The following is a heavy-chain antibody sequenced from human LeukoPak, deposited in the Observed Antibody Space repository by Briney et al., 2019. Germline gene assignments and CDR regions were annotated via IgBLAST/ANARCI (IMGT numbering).Heavy chain of an antibody. V-gene: IGHV4-4*07. Sequence: SETLSLTCTVSGGSISSYYWSWIRQPAGKGLEWIGRIYTSGSTNYNPSLKSRVTMSVDTSKNQFSLKLSFVTAADTAVYYCARDPPYSSGWSYYFDYWGQGTLVTVSS. CDR3: ARDPPYSSGWSYYFDY. D-gene: IGHD6-19*01. CDR2: IYTSGST. J-gene: IGHJ4*02. CDR1: GGSISSYY.